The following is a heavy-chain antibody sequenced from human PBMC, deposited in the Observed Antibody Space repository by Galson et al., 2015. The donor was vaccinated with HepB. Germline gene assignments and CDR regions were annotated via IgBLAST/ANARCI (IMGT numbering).Heavy chain of an antibody. V-gene: IGHV3-9*01. CDR3: AKGPFARLIDY. CDR1: GFTFDDYA. D-gene: IGHD2-21*01. CDR2: ISWNSGSI. J-gene: IGHJ4*02. Sequence: SLRLSCAASGFTFDDYAMHWVRQAPGKGLEWVSGISWNSGSIGYADSVKGRFTISRDNAKNSLYLQMNSLRAEDTALYYCAKGPFARLIDYWGQGTLVTVSS.